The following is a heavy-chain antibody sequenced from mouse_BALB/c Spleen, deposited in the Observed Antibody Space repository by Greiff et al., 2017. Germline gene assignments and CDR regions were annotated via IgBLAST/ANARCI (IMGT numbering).Heavy chain of an antibody. J-gene: IGHJ3*01. Sequence: VQLQQSGPGLVAPSQSLSITCTVSGFSLTGYGVNWVRQPPGKGLEWLGMIWGDGSTDYNSALKSRLSISKDNSKSQVFLKMNSLQTDDTARYYCASGMITTETWFAYWGQGTLVTVSA. CDR3: ASGMITTETWFAY. CDR2: IWGDGST. CDR1: GFSLTGYG. V-gene: IGHV2-6-7*01. D-gene: IGHD2-4*01.